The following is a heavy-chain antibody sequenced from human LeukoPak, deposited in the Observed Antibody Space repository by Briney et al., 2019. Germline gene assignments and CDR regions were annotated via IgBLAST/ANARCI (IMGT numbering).Heavy chain of an antibody. D-gene: IGHD6-19*01. Sequence: GRSLRLSCAASGFTFNSYGMHWVRQAPGRAPEWVSAIPGDSRDTVYADSVKGRFTISRDNSKNTLYLQMNSLRAEDTAVYYCARPLKYSSGWYNYWGQGTLVTVSS. J-gene: IGHJ4*02. V-gene: IGHV3-21*01. CDR2: IPGDSRDT. CDR3: ARPLKYSSGWYNY. CDR1: GFTFNSYG.